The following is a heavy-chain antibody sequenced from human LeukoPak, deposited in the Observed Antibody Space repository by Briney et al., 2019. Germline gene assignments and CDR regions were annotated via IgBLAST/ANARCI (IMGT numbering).Heavy chain of an antibody. D-gene: IGHD1-1*01. Sequence: PGGSLRLSCAASGFTFTNYAMHWVRQTPGKGLEWVALISSDGSKNIYADPVKGRFTVSRDNSKITLYLQMNSLRAEDTAVYYCVKGLVQTTMSYSVDYWGQGALVTVSS. V-gene: IGHV3-30*18. CDR3: VKGLVQTTMSYSVDY. CDR1: GFTFTNYA. J-gene: IGHJ4*02. CDR2: ISSDGSKN.